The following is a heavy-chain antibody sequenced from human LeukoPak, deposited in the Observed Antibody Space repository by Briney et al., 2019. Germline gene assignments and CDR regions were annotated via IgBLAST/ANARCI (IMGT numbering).Heavy chain of an antibody. J-gene: IGHJ4*02. V-gene: IGHV3-23*01. D-gene: IGHD2-21*02. CDR2: ISGSGGST. CDR3: ALVTAIDY. Sequence: GGSVRLSCAASGVTFRSYAMSWVRQAPGKGLEWVSAISGSGGSTYYADSVKGRFTISRDNSKNTLYLQMNSLRAEDTAVYYCALVTAIDYWGQGTLVTVSS. CDR1: GVTFRSYA.